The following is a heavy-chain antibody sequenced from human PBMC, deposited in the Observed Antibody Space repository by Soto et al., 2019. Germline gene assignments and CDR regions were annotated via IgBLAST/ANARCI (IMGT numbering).Heavy chain of an antibody. Sequence: GASVKVSCKTSGYVFSSYGINWVRQAPGQGLEWMDWVSVYSGDTEYAQKFQDRVTLTTDTSTSTVYMDLRSLTYDDTAVYYCARNLGTWEVLHFDFWGQGTLVTVSS. J-gene: IGHJ4*02. D-gene: IGHD1-26*01. CDR1: GYVFSSYG. CDR3: ARNLGTWEVLHFDF. CDR2: VSVYSGDT. V-gene: IGHV1-18*01.